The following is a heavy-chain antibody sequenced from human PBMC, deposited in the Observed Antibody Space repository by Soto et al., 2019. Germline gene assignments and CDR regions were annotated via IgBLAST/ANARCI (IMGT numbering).Heavy chain of an antibody. CDR3: AKDGAGRVWFGEDWFDP. V-gene: IGHV3-23*01. CDR1: GFTFSSYA. Sequence: EVQLLESGGGLVQLGGSLRLSCAASGFTFSSYAMSWVRQAPGKGLEWVSAISGSGGSTYYADSVKGRFTISRDNSKNTLYLQMNSLRAEDTAVYYCAKDGAGRVWFGEDWFDPWCQGTLVTVSS. CDR2: ISGSGGST. D-gene: IGHD3-10*01. J-gene: IGHJ5*02.